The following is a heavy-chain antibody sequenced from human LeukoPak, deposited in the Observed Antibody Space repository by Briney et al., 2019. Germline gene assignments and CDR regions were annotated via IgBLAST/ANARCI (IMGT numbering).Heavy chain of an antibody. D-gene: IGHD4-17*01. CDR2: FGSGGTT. V-gene: IGHV3-23*01. CDR3: AKLRGHPREAYYFDC. Sequence: GGSLRLSCATSGFAFSSYAMTWVRQAPGRGLEWVSYFGSGGTTQYAGSVKGRFTISRDNSKNTLHLQMNSLRAEDTDVYYCAKLRGHPREAYYFDCWGQGTLVTVSS. CDR1: GFAFSSYA. J-gene: IGHJ4*02.